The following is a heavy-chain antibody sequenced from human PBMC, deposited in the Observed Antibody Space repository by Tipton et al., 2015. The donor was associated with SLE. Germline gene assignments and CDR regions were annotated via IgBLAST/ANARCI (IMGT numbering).Heavy chain of an antibody. Sequence: SLRLSCADSGFTFSSFAMSWVRQAPGKGLEWVSAISGTGVSTYYADSVKGRFTISRDNSKNTLYLQMSSLRTEDTAVYYCAKGPRTTMVQGVVDYWGQGTLVTVSS. CDR3: AKGPRTTMVQGVVDY. J-gene: IGHJ4*02. V-gene: IGHV3-23*01. D-gene: IGHD3-10*01. CDR2: ISGTGVST. CDR1: GFTFSSFA.